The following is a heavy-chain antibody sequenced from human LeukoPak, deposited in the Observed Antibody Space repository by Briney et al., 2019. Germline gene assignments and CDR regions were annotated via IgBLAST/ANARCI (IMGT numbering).Heavy chain of an antibody. J-gene: IGHJ4*02. Sequence: GGSLRLPCAASGFTFSIYGMSWVRQAPGKGLEWVSAISGSGGRTYNADSMKGRFTISRDNSKNTLYLQMNSLRVEDTAVYYCARDMMGATLYFDSWGQGTLVTVSS. D-gene: IGHD1-26*01. CDR2: ISGSGGRT. CDR3: ARDMMGATLYFDS. V-gene: IGHV3-23*01. CDR1: GFTFSIYG.